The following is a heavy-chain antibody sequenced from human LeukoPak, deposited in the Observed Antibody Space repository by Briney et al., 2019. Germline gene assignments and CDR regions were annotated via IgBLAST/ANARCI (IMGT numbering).Heavy chain of an antibody. CDR1: EFTFSSYW. Sequence: GGSLRLSCTASEFTFSSYWMHWVRQPSGKGLVWVSRINGDGSSTSYADAVKGRFTISRDNAKNTLYLRMNSLRAEDTAVYYCARGGLTGTTIPYFDYWGQGTLVTVSS. D-gene: IGHD1-7*01. CDR3: ARGGLTGTTIPYFDY. CDR2: INGDGSST. V-gene: IGHV3-74*01. J-gene: IGHJ4*02.